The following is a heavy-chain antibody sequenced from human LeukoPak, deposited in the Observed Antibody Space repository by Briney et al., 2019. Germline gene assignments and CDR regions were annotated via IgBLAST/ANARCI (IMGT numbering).Heavy chain of an antibody. V-gene: IGHV3-7*01. CDR2: IKQDGSEK. CDR1: GFTFSNAW. J-gene: IGHJ5*02. Sequence: GGSLRLSCAASGFTFSNAWMSWVRQAPGKGLEWVANIKQDGSEKYYVDSVKGRFTISRDNAKNSLYLQMNSLRAEDTAVYYCARDLIYGSGSKYNWFDPWGQGTLVTVSS. D-gene: IGHD3-10*01. CDR3: ARDLIYGSGSKYNWFDP.